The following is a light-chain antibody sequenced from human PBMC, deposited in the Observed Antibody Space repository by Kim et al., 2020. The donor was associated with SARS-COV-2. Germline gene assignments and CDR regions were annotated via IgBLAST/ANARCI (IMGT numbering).Light chain of an antibody. CDR2: YDS. CDR3: QVWDRSSDHYV. J-gene: IGLJ1*01. V-gene: IGLV3-21*04. CDR1: NNGSKN. Sequence: APGRTARITWGGNNNGSKNVYWYQQRPGQAPVLVIYYDSDRPSGIPERFSGSNSGNTATLTISRVEAGDEADYYCQVWDRSSDHYVFGTGTKVTVL.